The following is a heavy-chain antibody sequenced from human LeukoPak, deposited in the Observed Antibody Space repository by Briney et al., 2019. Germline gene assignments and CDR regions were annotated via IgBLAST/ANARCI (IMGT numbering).Heavy chain of an antibody. CDR2: IHYSGST. D-gene: IGHD2-15*01. Sequence: SETLSLTCTVSGDSIRNHYWSWIRQPPGKGLECIGVIHYSGSTNYNPSVKSRVTISVDTPKNKFSLKLNSVTAADTAVYFCARVSLSGYCSGASCYFDYWGHGTLVTVSS. V-gene: IGHV4-59*11. CDR3: ARVSLSGYCSGASCYFDY. J-gene: IGHJ4*01. CDR1: GDSIRNHY.